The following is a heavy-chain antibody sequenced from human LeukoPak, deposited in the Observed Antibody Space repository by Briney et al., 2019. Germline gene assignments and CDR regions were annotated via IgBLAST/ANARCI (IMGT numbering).Heavy chain of an antibody. J-gene: IGHJ4*02. D-gene: IGHD6-13*01. CDR3: ARELASGD. Sequence: GGSLRLSCAASGFFFSNYWMHWVRQAPGKGLVWVSQINTDGNSTTYADSVKGRFTVSRDNAKNTLYLQMNSLRAEDTAVYYCARELASGDWGQGTLVTVSS. V-gene: IGHV3-74*01. CDR2: INTDGNST. CDR1: GFFFSNYW.